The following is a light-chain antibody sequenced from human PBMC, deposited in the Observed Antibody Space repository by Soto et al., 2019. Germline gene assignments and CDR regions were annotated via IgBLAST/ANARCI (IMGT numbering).Light chain of an antibody. CDR2: KAS. CDR3: QQYDSWPLT. Sequence: DIQMTQSPSTLSASVGDRVTITCRASQIISTWLAWYQQKPGKAPNLLIYKASRLESGVPSRFSGSGSGTEFTLTISSLQPYDFATYYCQQYDSWPLTFGGGTKVEIK. J-gene: IGKJ4*01. CDR1: QIISTW. V-gene: IGKV1-5*03.